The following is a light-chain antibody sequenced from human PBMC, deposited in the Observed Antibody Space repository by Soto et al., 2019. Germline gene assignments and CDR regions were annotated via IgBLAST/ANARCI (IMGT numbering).Light chain of an antibody. Sequence: QSALTQPASVSGSPGQSITISCTGTSSDVGGYNYVSWYQQHPGKAPNLMIYEVSNRPSGVSNRFSGSKSGSTASLTISGLQAEEEADYCCCSYTSSSLYVFGTGTKVTVL. CDR3: CSYTSSSLYV. CDR1: SSDVGGYNY. CDR2: EVS. J-gene: IGLJ1*01. V-gene: IGLV2-14*01.